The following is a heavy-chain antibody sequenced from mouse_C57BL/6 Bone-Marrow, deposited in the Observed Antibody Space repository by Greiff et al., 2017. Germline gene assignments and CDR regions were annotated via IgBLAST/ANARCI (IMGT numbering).Heavy chain of an antibody. CDR1: GFTFSDYG. J-gene: IGHJ4*01. CDR3: ARNEGITTVVADYAMDY. D-gene: IGHD1-1*01. V-gene: IGHV5-17*01. CDR2: ISSGSSTI. Sequence: EVMLVESGGGLVKPGGSLKLSCAASGFTFSDYGMHWVRQAPEKGLEWVAYISSGSSTIYYADTVKGRFTISRDNAKNTLFLQMTSLRSEDTAMYYCARNEGITTVVADYAMDYWGQGTSVTVSS.